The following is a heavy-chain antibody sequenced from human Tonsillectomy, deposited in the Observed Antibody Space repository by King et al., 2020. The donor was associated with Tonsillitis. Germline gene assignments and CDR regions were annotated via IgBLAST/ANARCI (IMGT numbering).Heavy chain of an antibody. CDR3: ARDKGAGYYDTGRGSFDV. Sequence: VQLVESGGGLVKPGGSLRLSCAASGFTFNTFSMNWVRQAPGKGLEWVSSITYSTSSIYYAASLKGRFNISRDNARNSLYLHINYLRAEETAVYYCARDKGAGYYDTGRGSFDVWGQGTMVTVSS. CDR1: GFTFNTFS. CDR2: ITYSTSSI. V-gene: IGHV3-21*01. J-gene: IGHJ3*01. D-gene: IGHD3-16*01.